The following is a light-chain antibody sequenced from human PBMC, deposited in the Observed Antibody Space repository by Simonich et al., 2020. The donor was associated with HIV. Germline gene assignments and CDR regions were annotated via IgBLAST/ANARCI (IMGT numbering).Light chain of an antibody. J-gene: IGKJ1*01. CDR1: PRIIRR. CDR3: QQYNSYPWT. Sequence: DIQMTQSPSTLSAAVGDRVTIPCRASPRIIRRLTWYQQKPGKAPKLLIYKASSLESGVPSRFSGSGSRTEFTLTISSLQPDDFATYYCQQYNSYPWTLGQGTKVEIK. V-gene: IGKV1-5*03. CDR2: KAS.